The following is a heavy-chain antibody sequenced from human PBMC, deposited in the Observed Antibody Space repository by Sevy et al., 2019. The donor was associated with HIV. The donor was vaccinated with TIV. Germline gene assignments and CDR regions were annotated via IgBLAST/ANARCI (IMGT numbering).Heavy chain of an antibody. V-gene: IGHV1-24*01. CDR3: ATGEGNIWNFDY. J-gene: IGHJ4*02. CDR1: GYTLTELS. Sequence: ASVKVSCKVSGYTLTELSMHWVRQPPGRGLEWVGGFDQEDGKIVYAQKFQGRVTMTEDTSTHTAYMDLSSLRSEDTAVYYCATGEGNIWNFDYWGQGTVVTVSS. CDR2: FDQEDGKI. D-gene: IGHD1-20*01.